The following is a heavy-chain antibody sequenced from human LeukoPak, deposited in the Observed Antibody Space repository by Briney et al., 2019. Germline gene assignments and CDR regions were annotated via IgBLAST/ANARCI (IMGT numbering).Heavy chain of an antibody. CDR2: ISFTTSYI. V-gene: IGHV3-21*01. Sequence: GGSLRLSCAASGFSFSSYTMNWVRQAPGKGLEWVSSISFTTSYIYYTDSVKGRFTISRDNAKKSLYLQMNSLRAEDTAVHYCAKGNSGYYYDYWGQGTLVTVSS. CDR3: AKGNSGYYYDY. CDR1: GFSFSSYT. D-gene: IGHD3-3*01. J-gene: IGHJ4*02.